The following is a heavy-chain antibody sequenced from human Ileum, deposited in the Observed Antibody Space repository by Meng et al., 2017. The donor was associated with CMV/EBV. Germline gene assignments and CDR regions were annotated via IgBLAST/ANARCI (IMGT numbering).Heavy chain of an antibody. CDR3: ATDDSAGSSMGC. J-gene: IGHJ4*02. Sequence: GGSLRLSCEASGFIFRTYGMNWVRQAPGKGLEWVSSLDSTGSYRHYADSVKGRFTISRDNVKESRYLQMNSLSAEDTAVYYCATDDSAGSSMGCWGQGTLVTVSS. V-gene: IGHV3-21*01. CDR2: LDSTGSYR. D-gene: IGHD4-11*01. CDR1: GFIFRTYG.